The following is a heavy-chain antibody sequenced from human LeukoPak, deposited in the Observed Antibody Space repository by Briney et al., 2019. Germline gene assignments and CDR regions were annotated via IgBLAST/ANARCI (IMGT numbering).Heavy chain of an antibody. V-gene: IGHV3-30-3*01. D-gene: IGHD6-19*01. CDR3: ARDREAVAVWFGAFDI. J-gene: IGHJ3*02. Sequence: PGGSLRLSCAASGFTFSSYAMHWVRQAPGKGLEWVAVISYDGSNKYYADSVKGRFTISRDNSKNTLYLQMNSLRAEDTAVYYCARDREAVAVWFGAFDIWGQGTMVTVSS. CDR1: GFTFSSYA. CDR2: ISYDGSNK.